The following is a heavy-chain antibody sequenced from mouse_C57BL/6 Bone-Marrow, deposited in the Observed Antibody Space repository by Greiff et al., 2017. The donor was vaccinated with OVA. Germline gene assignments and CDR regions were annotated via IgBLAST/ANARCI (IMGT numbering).Heavy chain of an antibody. CDR3: ARALHTSETLDY. CDR2: IYPGGGYP. CDR1: GYTFTNYW. Sequence: QVQLQQSGAELVRPGASVKLSCKASGYTFTNYWIGWVKQRPGQGLEWIGDIYPGGGYPNYNEKFKGKATLTADKSSSTAYLQISSLTSEDSALYWCARALHTSETLDYWGRGTTLTVSA. D-gene: IGHD1-1*01. V-gene: IGHV1-63*01. J-gene: IGHJ2*01.